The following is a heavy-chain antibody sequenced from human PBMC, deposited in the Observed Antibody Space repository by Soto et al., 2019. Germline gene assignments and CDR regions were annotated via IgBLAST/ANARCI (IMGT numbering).Heavy chain of an antibody. CDR2: IWYDGSNK. D-gene: IGHD3-9*01. CDR1: GFTFSSYG. J-gene: IGHJ3*02. V-gene: IGHV3-33*01. Sequence: GGSLRLSCAASGFTFSSYGMHWVRQAPGKGLEWVAVIWYDGSNKYYADSVKGRFTISRDNSKNTLYLQMNSLRAEDTAVYYCARDRYYDILTGYSLGAGLIWGQGTMVTVSS. CDR3: ARDRYYDILTGYSLGAGLI.